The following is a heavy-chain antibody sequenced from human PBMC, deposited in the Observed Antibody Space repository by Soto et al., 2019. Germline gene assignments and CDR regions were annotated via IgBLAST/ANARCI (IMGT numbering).Heavy chain of an antibody. D-gene: IGHD2-15*01. J-gene: IGHJ4*02. Sequence: QVQLVQSGAEVKKPGASVKVSCKASGYTFTSYGISWVRQAPGQGLEWMGWISAYNGNTNYAQKLQGRVTMTTDTSTSTAYMEVRSLRSDYTAVYYCARDRMLLGYCSGGSFEPSDYWGQGTLVTVSS. V-gene: IGHV1-18*01. CDR3: ARDRMLLGYCSGGSFEPSDY. CDR2: ISAYNGNT. CDR1: GYTFTSYG.